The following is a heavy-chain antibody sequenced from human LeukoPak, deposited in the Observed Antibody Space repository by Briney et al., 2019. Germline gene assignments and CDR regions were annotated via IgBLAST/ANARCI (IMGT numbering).Heavy chain of an antibody. V-gene: IGHV4-59*08. CDR1: GGSISSYY. CDR3: ARHRGYSGYVDY. D-gene: IGHD5-12*01. CDR2: IYYSGST. Sequence: SETLSLTCTVSGGSISSYYWSWIRQPPGKGLEWIGYIYYSGSTNYNPSLKSRVTISVDTSKNQFSRKLSSVTAADTAVYYCARHRGYSGYVDYWGQGTLVTVSS. J-gene: IGHJ4*02.